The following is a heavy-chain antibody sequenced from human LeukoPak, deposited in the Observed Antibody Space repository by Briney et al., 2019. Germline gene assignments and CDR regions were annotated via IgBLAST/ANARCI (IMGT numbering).Heavy chain of an antibody. CDR1: GGTFSSYA. D-gene: IGHD3-22*01. V-gene: IGHV1-69*05. CDR2: IIPIFGTA. J-gene: IGHJ6*03. CDR3: ASGDSSGDYYYYCMDV. Sequence: SVKVSCKASGGTFSSYAISWVRQAPGQGLEWMGGIIPIFGTANYAQKFQGRVTITTDESASTAYMELSSLRSEDTAVYYCASGDSSGDYYYYCMDVWGKGTTVTVSS.